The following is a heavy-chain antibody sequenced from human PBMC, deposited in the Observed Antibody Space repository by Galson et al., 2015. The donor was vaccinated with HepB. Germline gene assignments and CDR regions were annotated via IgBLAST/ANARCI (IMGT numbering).Heavy chain of an antibody. D-gene: IGHD3-10*01. J-gene: IGHJ4*02. V-gene: IGHV4-59*08. Sequence: LSLTCTVSGGSISTYYWSWIRQPPGKGLEWIGYIYYSGGTNYNTSLKSRVTISVDTSKNQFSLKLTSVTAADTAIYYCASVPIRGPMMFDYWGQGTLVTVSS. CDR3: ASVPIRGPMMFDY. CDR2: IYYSGGT. CDR1: GGSISTYY.